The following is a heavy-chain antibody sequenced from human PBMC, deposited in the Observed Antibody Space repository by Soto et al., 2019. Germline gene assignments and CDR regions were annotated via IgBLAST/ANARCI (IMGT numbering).Heavy chain of an antibody. Sequence: QVQLVESGGGVVQPGKSLRLSCAASGFTLSSSVMHWVRQAPGKGLEWVAVFWKDGTTKYYADSVKGRFTNSRDNSKNTVYLELNSLRPEDTALYYCAKGKRPPPAYSAYEPFDYWGHGTLVSVSS. J-gene: IGHJ4*01. CDR3: AKGKRPPPAYSAYEPFDY. D-gene: IGHD5-12*01. CDR2: FWKDGTTK. V-gene: IGHV3-33*06. CDR1: GFTLSSSV.